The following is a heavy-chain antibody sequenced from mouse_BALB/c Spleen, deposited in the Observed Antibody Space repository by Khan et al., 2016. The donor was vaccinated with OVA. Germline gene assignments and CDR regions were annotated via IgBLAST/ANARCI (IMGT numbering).Heavy chain of an antibody. D-gene: IGHD1-1*01. CDR2: IDPSKSET. Sequence: QVQLQQSGPELVRPGASVKMSCKASGYTFTSFWINWVKQRPGQGLEWIGMIDPSKSETRLNQKFTDKAPLNVDKSSNTAYMQLSRLTSEDSAVYYCTRGGYGSPFAYWGQGTLVTVSA. CDR1: GYTFTSFW. CDR3: TRGGYGSPFAY. V-gene: IGHV1S127*01. J-gene: IGHJ3*01.